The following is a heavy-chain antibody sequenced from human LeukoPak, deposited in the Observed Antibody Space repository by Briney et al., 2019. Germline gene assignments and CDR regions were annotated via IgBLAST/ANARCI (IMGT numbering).Heavy chain of an antibody. CDR1: GFTFGDYA. CDR3: TFGSYYYYAMDV. D-gene: IGHD3-16*01. J-gene: IGHJ6*02. V-gene: IGHV3-49*04. Sequence: PGGSLRLSCTASGFTFGDYAMSSVRQAPGKGLEWVGFIRSKAYGGTTEYAASVKGRFTISRDDSKSIAYLQMNSLKTEDAAIYYCTFGSYYYYAMDVWGQGTTVTVSS. CDR2: IRSKAYGGTT.